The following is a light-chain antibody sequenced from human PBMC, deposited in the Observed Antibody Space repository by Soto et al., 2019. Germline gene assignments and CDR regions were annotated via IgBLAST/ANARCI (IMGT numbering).Light chain of an antibody. Sequence: DIVMTQSPDSLAVSLGERATINCKSSQSVLYSSNNKNYLAWYQQRPGQPPKLLIYWASTRESGVPDRFSGSGSGTDFTLTITSLQAEDVAVYYCQQDASTHPTFGQGTKLEIK. CDR2: WAS. CDR3: QQDASTHPT. J-gene: IGKJ2*01. V-gene: IGKV4-1*01. CDR1: QSVLYSSNNKNY.